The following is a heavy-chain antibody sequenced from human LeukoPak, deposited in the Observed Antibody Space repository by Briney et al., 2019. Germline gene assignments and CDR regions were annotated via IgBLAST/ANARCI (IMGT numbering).Heavy chain of an antibody. J-gene: IGHJ3*01. CDR1: GASISSHY. V-gene: IGHV4-59*11. D-gene: IGHD5-24*01. CDR3: ARVLDSDGADVFDL. Sequence: SETLSLTCTVSGASISSHYWSWIRQSPGKGLAGIAFMYYTGTTNYNPSLKGRVTISVDTSKNQLSLKLSSVTATDTAVYFCARVLDSDGADVFDLWGQGTMVTVPS. CDR2: MYYTGTT.